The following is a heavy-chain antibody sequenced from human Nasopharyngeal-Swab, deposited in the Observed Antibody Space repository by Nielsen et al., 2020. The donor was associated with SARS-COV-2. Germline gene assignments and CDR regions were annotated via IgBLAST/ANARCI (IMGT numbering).Heavy chain of an antibody. CDR2: IYSAGQT. D-gene: IGHD2-2*02. Sequence: GESLKISCAASGFTVSGNFMTWVRQAPGKGLEWVSVIYSAGQTNYADSVKGRFTISRDNSKNTLYLQMNSLRAEDTAVYYCARDTYCSTTGCYNGMDVWGQGTTVTVSS. CDR3: ARDTYCSTTGCYNGMDV. V-gene: IGHV3-53*01. CDR1: GFTVSGNF. J-gene: IGHJ6*02.